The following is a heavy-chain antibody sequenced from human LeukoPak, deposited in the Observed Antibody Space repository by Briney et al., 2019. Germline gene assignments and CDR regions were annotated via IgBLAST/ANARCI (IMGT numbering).Heavy chain of an antibody. D-gene: IGHD2-2*01. CDR3: ASWGDIVVVPAARVNAFDI. Sequence: SETLSLTCAVSGYSISSGYYWGWIRQPPGKGLEWIGSIYHSGSTYYNPSLKSRVTISVDTSKNQFSLKLSSVTAAGTAVYYCASWGDIVVVPAARVNAFDIWGQGTMVTVSS. CDR2: IYHSGST. V-gene: IGHV4-38-2*01. J-gene: IGHJ3*02. CDR1: GYSISSGYY.